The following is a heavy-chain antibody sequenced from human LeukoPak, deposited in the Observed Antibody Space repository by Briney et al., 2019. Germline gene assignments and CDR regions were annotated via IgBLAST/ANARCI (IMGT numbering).Heavy chain of an antibody. D-gene: IGHD3-16*01. Sequence: ASVKVSCKVSGYTLTELSMHWVRQAPGKGLEWMGGFDPEDGETIYAQKFQGRVTMTEDTSTDTAYMELSSLRSEDTAVYYCATPSTYYDYVWGSNGNGGQGTWVTVS. CDR1: GYTLTELS. J-gene: IGHJ4*02. V-gene: IGHV1-24*01. CDR2: FDPEDGET. CDR3: ATPSTYYDYVWGSNGN.